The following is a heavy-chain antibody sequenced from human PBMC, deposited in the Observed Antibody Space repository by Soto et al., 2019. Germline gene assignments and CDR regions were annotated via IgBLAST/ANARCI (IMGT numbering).Heavy chain of an antibody. CDR2: IYYSGST. D-gene: IGHD3-3*01. Sequence: SETLSLTCTVSGGSISSYYWSWIRQPPGKGLEWIGYIYYSGSTNYNPSLKSRVTISVDTSKNQFSLKLSSVTAADTAVYYCARTGITIFGVVPEVDNWFDPWGQGTLVTVSS. V-gene: IGHV4-59*08. CDR1: GGSISSYY. J-gene: IGHJ5*02. CDR3: ARTGITIFGVVPEVDNWFDP.